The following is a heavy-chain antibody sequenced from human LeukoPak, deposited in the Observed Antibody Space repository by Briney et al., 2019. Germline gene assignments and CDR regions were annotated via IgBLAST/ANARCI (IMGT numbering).Heavy chain of an antibody. D-gene: IGHD3-10*01. CDR3: ARDRVLDY. CDR1: GYTFTGYY. V-gene: IGHV1-18*04. CDR2: ISAYNGNT. J-gene: IGHJ4*02. Sequence: ASVKVSCKASGYTFTGYYMHWVRQAPGQGLECMGWISAYNGNTNYAQKLQGRVTMTTDSSTSTAYMELRSLRSDDTAMYYCARDRVLDYWGQGTLVTVSS.